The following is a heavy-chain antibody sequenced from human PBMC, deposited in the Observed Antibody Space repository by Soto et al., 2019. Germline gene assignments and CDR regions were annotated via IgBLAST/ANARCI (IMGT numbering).Heavy chain of an antibody. CDR1: AFAFSSYG. CDR2: IWYDGSNK. V-gene: IGHV3-33*01. CDR3: ARDAVAGTGDNWFDP. Sequence: GGSLRHSCAASAFAFSSYGMHWVRQAPGKGLEWVAVIWYDGSNKYYADSVKGRFTISRDNSKNTLYLQMNSLRAEDTAVYYCARDAVAGTGDNWFDPWGQGTLVTVSS. D-gene: IGHD6-19*01. J-gene: IGHJ5*02.